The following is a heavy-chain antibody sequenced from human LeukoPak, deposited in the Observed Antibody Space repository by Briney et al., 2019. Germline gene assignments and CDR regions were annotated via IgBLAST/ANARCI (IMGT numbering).Heavy chain of an antibody. V-gene: IGHV3-74*01. Sequence: GGSLRLSCAASGFTFSTYAMHWVRQAPGKGLVWVSRINSDGSSTNYADSMKGRFTIFRDNAKNSLYLQMNSLRAEDTAVYYCARVSSGIVLLWFGELLDWGQGTLVTVSS. CDR1: GFTFSTYA. CDR2: INSDGSST. D-gene: IGHD3-10*01. J-gene: IGHJ4*02. CDR3: ARVSSGIVLLWFGELLD.